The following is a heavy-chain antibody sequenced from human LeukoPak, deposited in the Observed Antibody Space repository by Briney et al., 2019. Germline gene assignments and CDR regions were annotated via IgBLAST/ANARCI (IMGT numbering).Heavy chain of an antibody. D-gene: IGHD5-24*01. V-gene: IGHV1-24*01. CDR3: ATDGYNLDGFDY. Sequence: ASVKVSCKVSGYTLTELSMHWVRQAPGKGLEWMGGFDPEDGETIYAQKFQGRVTMTEDTSTDTAYMELSSLRSEDTAVYYCATDGYNLDGFDYWGQGTLVTVSP. J-gene: IGHJ4*02. CDR1: GYTLTELS. CDR2: FDPEDGET.